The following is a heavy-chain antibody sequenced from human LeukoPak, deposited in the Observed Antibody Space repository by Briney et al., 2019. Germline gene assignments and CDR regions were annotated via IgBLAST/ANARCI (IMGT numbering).Heavy chain of an antibody. J-gene: IGHJ5*02. CDR3: ARNRNYGSGSYYKGWFDP. D-gene: IGHD3-10*01. V-gene: IGHV3-20*04. Sequence: GGSLRLSCAASGFTLDDYGMSWVRQAPGKGLEWVSGINWNGGSTGYADSVKGRFTISRDNAKNSLYLQMNSLRAEDTALYYCARNRNYGSGSYYKGWFDPWGQGTLVTVSS. CDR1: GFTLDDYG. CDR2: INWNGGST.